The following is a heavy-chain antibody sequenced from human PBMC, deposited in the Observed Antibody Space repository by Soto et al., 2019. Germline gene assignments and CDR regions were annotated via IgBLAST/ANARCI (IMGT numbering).Heavy chain of an antibody. J-gene: IGHJ4*02. Sequence: GGSLRLSCAANRFPFSNSWMTWVYEAPGKGLEWVANIKEDGTAKYYLDSVKGRFTVSRDNAKNSLYLQMNSLRAEDTAMYYCTTDRGYLTFDYWGQGTLVTVSS. CDR1: RFPFSNSW. V-gene: IGHV3-7*01. CDR2: IKEDGTAK. D-gene: IGHD3-22*01. CDR3: TTDRGYLTFDY.